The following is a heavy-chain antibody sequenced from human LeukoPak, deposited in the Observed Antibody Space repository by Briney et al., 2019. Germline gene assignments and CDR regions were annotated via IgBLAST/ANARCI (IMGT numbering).Heavy chain of an antibody. V-gene: IGHV4-59*01. CDR1: GGSISSYY. D-gene: IGHD3-10*01. CDR3: ARDIRDEVRGVIHYYYYYGMDV. Sequence: SETLSLTCTVSGGSISSYYWSWIRQPPGKGLEWIGYIYYSGSTNYNPSLKSRVTISVDTSKNQFSLKLSSATAADTAVYYCARDIRDEVRGVIHYYYYYGMDVWGQGTTVTVSS. CDR2: IYYSGST. J-gene: IGHJ6*02.